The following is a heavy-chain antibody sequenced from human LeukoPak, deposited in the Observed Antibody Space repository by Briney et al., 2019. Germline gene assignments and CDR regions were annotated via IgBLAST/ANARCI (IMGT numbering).Heavy chain of an antibody. J-gene: IGHJ2*01. CDR3: ARGGGYGGIDWYFDV. CDR2: IYYSGST. V-gene: IGHV4-30-4*01. D-gene: IGHD4-23*01. Sequence: EASETLSLTCTVSGGSISSGDYYRGWIRQPPGKGLDWIGYIYYSGSTYYNPSLKSRVTISVDTSKNQFSLKLRSVTAADTAVYYCARGGGYGGIDWYFDVWGRGTLVTVSS. CDR1: GGSISSGDYY.